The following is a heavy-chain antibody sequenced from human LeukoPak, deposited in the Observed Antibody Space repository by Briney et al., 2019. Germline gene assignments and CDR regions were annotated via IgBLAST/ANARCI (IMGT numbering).Heavy chain of an antibody. CDR2: TNHSGST. CDR1: GGSFSGYY. Sequence: SETLSLTCAVYGGSFSGYYWSWIRQPPGKGLEWIGETNHSGSTNYNPSLKSRVTISVDTSRNQFSLKLSSVTAADTAVYYCASYSSGLFYWGQGALVTVSS. J-gene: IGHJ4*02. V-gene: IGHV4-34*01. CDR3: ASYSSGLFY. D-gene: IGHD6-19*01.